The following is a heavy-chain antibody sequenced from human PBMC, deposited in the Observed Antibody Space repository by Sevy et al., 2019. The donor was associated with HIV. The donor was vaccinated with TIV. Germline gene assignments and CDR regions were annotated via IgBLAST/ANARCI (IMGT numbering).Heavy chain of an antibody. V-gene: IGHV3-23*01. CDR2: SSGSDGST. CDR1: GFTFSSYA. J-gene: IGHJ5*02. Sequence: GGSLRLSCAASGFTFSSYAMSWVRQPQGKGLEWVSASSGSDGSTYYADSVKGRCTISRENSKNTLYLQMNSLRAEDTAVYYCAKARAGYCSSTSCPNWFDPWGQGTLVTVSS. D-gene: IGHD2-2*03. CDR3: AKARAGYCSSTSCPNWFDP.